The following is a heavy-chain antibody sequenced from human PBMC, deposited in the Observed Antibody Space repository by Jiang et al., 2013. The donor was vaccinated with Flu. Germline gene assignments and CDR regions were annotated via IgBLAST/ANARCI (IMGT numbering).Heavy chain of an antibody. CDR2: INPSGGST. Sequence: SGAEVKKPGASVKVSCKASGYTFTSYYMHWVRQAPGQGLEWMGIINPSGGSTSYAQKFQGRVTMTRDTSTSTVYMELSSLRPEDTAVYYCARGGYCSSTSCYTEAGSDWFDPWGQGTLVTVSS. D-gene: IGHD2-2*02. V-gene: IGHV1-46*01. CDR3: ARGGYCSSTSCYTEAGSDWFDP. J-gene: IGHJ5*02. CDR1: GYTFTSYY.